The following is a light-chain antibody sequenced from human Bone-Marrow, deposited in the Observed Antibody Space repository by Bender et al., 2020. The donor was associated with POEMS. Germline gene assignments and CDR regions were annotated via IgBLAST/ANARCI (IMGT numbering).Light chain of an antibody. CDR3: AVWADSLGGWE. V-gene: IGLV1-44*01. CDR2: SNY. J-gene: IGLJ3*02. Sequence: QSVLTQSPSASGTPGQRVTISCSGSSSNIGINDVNWYQQLPGTAPKLLIYSNYQRPSGVPDRFSGSKSGTSASLAISGLQSEDEADYYCAVWADSLGGWEFGGGTKLTVL. CDR1: SSNIGIND.